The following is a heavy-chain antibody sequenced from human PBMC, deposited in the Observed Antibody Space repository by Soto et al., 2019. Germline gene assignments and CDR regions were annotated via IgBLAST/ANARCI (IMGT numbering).Heavy chain of an antibody. Sequence: LSLTCTVSGGSISSGGYYWSWIRQHPGKGLEWIGYIYYSGSTYYNPSLKSRVTISVDTSKNQFSLKLSSVTAADTAVYYCATYRDRGDHFDYWGQGTLVTVSS. J-gene: IGHJ4*02. V-gene: IGHV4-31*03. D-gene: IGHD3-10*01. CDR1: GGSISSGGYY. CDR2: IYYSGST. CDR3: ATYRDRGDHFDY.